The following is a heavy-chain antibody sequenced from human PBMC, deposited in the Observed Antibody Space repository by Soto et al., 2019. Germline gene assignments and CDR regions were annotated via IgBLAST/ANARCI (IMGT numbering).Heavy chain of an antibody. CDR2: IIPIFGTA. V-gene: IGHV1-69*13. CDR1: RGTFNSYA. CDR3: ARRSYDFWSGYYTNYYYGMDV. D-gene: IGHD3-3*01. J-gene: IGHJ6*02. Sequence: GAPVKVSCKASRGTFNSYAISWARQSPGQGLEWMGGIIPIFGTANYAQKFQGRVTITADESTSTAYMELSSLRSEDTAVYYCARRSYDFWSGYYTNYYYGMDVWGQGTTGTVSS.